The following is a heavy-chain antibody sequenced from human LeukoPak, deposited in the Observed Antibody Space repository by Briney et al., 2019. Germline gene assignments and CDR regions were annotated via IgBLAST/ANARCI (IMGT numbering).Heavy chain of an antibody. CDR2: LGGGGIDT. CDR3: AKDRGQIYYNYYMDV. V-gene: IGHV3-23*01. CDR1: GFTCSNYA. J-gene: IGHJ6*03. Sequence: GGSLRLSCAASGFTCSNYAMSWVRQALGKGLERVSTLGGGGIDTYYADSVKGRFTISRDNSKNTLYLQMNSLRAEDTAVYYCAKDRGQIYYNYYMDVWGKGTTVTVSS. D-gene: IGHD3-10*01.